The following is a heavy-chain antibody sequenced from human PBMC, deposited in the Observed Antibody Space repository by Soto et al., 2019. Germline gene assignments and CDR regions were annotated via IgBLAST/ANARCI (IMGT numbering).Heavy chain of an antibody. D-gene: IGHD2-2*01. CDR1: GFTFSTYA. CDR3: VPLCRYCSTTTPS. J-gene: IGHJ4*02. Sequence: PGGSLRLSCAASGFTFSTYAMSWVRQAPRKGLEWVSAISGNGGDYTYYADSVKGRFTISRDNSKNTLYLQMNSLRAEDTAVYYCVPLCRYCSTTTPSRGQGTLVTVSS. V-gene: IGHV3-23*01. CDR2: ISGNGGDYT.